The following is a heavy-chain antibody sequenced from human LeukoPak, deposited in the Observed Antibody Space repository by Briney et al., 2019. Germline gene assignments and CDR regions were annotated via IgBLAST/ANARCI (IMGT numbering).Heavy chain of an antibody. CDR2: INHSGST. J-gene: IGHJ6*03. V-gene: IGHV4-34*01. CDR1: GMSLTDYY. Sequence: SETLSLTCGVSGMSLTDYYWTWIRHSPGKGLEWIGEINHSGSTNYNPSLKSRVTISVDTSKNQFSLKLSSVTAADTAVYYCARRRGYCSSTSCLTVYYYMDVWGKGTTVTVSS. D-gene: IGHD2-2*01. CDR3: ARRRGYCSSTSCLTVYYYMDV.